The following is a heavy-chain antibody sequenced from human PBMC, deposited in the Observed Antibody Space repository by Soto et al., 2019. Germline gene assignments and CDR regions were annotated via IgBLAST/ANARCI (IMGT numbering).Heavy chain of an antibody. D-gene: IGHD1-26*01. V-gene: IGHV3-30-3*01. CDR3: ARDGARWQHHAYYFDY. CDR1: GFTFSSYA. CDR2: ISYDGSNK. J-gene: IGHJ4*02. Sequence: QVQLVESGGGVVQPGRSLRLSCAASGFTFSSYAMHWVRQAPGKGLEWVAVISYDGSNKYYADSVKGRFTISRDNSKNTLYLQMNSLRAEDTAVYYCARDGARWQHHAYYFDYWGQGTLVTVSS.